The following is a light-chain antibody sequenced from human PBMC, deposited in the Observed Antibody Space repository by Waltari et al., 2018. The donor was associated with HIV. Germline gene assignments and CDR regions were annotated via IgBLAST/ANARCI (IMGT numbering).Light chain of an antibody. Sequence: SYELTQAPSVSVSPGQTASIICSGDKLGDQYASWYPQRPGQSPVLVMYQDNKRPSGIPERFSGSNSGNTVTLTISGTQAIDEGDYYCQAWDSNTGGYVLFGGGTKLTVL. J-gene: IGLJ2*01. CDR1: KLGDQY. V-gene: IGLV3-1*01. CDR2: QDN. CDR3: QAWDSNTGGYVL.